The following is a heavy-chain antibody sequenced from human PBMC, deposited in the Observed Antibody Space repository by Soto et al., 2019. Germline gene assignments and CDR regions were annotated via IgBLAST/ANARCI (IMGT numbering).Heavy chain of an antibody. D-gene: IGHD1-20*01. J-gene: IGHJ6*02. CDR1: GGSGGGGGDY. CDR2: IYYSGST. Sequence: SETLSVRWSVSGGSGGGGGDYWSWNRQPPGKGLEWIGYIYYSGSTNYNPSLKSRVTISVDTSKNQFSLKLSSVTAADTAVYYCARDRRITGYYSGMDVWGQGTTVTVSS. V-gene: IGHV4-61*08. CDR3: ARDRRITGYYSGMDV.